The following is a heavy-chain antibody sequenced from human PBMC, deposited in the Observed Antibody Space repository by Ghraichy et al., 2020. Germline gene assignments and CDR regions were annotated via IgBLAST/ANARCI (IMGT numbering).Heavy chain of an antibody. D-gene: IGHD3-16*01. Sequence: GGSLRLSCTASGFTFSNYAMNWVRQAPGKGLEWVSGISSTGAGTYYADSVEGRFTISRDNSQNTLFLQMNSLRAEDTAIYYCARDESDFMITLFDYWGQGTLVTVSS. V-gene: IGHV3-23*01. CDR3: ARDESDFMITLFDY. J-gene: IGHJ4*02. CDR1: GFTFSNYA. CDR2: ISSTGAGT.